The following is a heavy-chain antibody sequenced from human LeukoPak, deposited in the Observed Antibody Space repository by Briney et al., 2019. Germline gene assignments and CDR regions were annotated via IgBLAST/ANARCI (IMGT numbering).Heavy chain of an antibody. Sequence: GGSLRLSCAASGFTFSSYAMSWVRQAPGKGLEWVSAISGSGGSTYYADSVKGRFTISRDNSKNTLYLQMNSLRAEDTAVYYCARDNYDFWSGFDYWGQGTLVTVSS. CDR3: ARDNYDFWSGFDY. CDR2: ISGSGGST. CDR1: GFTFSSYA. J-gene: IGHJ4*02. D-gene: IGHD3-3*01. V-gene: IGHV3-23*01.